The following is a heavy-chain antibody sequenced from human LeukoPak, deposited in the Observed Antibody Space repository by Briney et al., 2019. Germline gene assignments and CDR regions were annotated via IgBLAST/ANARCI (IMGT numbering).Heavy chain of an antibody. D-gene: IGHD5-18*01. Sequence: GASVKVSCKASGGTFSSYAISWVRQAPGQGLEWMGGIIPIFGTANYAQKFQGRVTITADESTSTAYMELSSLRSEDTAVYYCALLDGYSYGYDYWDQGTLVTVSS. V-gene: IGHV1-69*13. CDR1: GGTFSSYA. CDR3: ALLDGYSYGYDY. J-gene: IGHJ4*02. CDR2: IIPIFGTA.